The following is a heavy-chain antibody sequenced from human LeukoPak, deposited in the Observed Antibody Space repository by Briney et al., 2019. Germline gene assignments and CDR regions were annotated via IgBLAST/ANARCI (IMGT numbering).Heavy chain of an antibody. J-gene: IGHJ4*02. D-gene: IGHD3-22*01. CDR2: TSSSGETT. V-gene: IGHV3-23*01. CDR3: AKDRPNYYGTNGHYYRRDGDC. Sequence: GGSLRLSCVASGFTFSSYAMSRVRQAAGKGLEWVSSTSSSGETTYYADSVKGRFTISRDNSRNTLYLQMNSLRAEDTAVYYCAKDRPNYYGTNGHYYRRDGDCWGQGTLVTVSS. CDR1: GFTFSSYA.